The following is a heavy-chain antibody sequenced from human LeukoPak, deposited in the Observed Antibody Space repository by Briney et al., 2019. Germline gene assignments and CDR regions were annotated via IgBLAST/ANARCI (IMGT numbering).Heavy chain of an antibody. J-gene: IGHJ6*02. Sequence: GGSLRLSCAASGFTVSSNYMSWVRQAPGKGLEWVSVIYSGGSTYYADSVKGRFTISRHNSKNTLYLQMNSLRAEDTAVYYCASSLLQLWSYGMDVWGQGTRSPSP. CDR1: GFTVSSNY. CDR3: ASSLLQLWSYGMDV. CDR2: IYSGGST. V-gene: IGHV3-53*04. D-gene: IGHD5-18*01.